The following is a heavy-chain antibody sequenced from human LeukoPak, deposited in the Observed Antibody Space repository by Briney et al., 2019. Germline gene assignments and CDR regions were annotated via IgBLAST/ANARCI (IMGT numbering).Heavy chain of an antibody. D-gene: IGHD2-21*02. V-gene: IGHV4-59*01. CDR2: IYYSGST. J-gene: IGHJ4*02. Sequence: SETLSLTCTVSGVSISSYYWSWIRQPPWKGLEWIGYIYYSGSTNYNPSLKSRVTISIDTSKNQFSLRLSSVTAADTAVYYCARVSYCAGDCHSRQFDYWGQGTLVTVSS. CDR1: GVSISSYY. CDR3: ARVSYCAGDCHSRQFDY.